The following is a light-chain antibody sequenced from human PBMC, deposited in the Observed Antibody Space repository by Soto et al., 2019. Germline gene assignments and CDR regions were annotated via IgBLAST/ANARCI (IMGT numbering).Light chain of an antibody. CDR3: QQRDKWPRT. Sequence: EIVLTQSPATLSLSPGERATLSCRASQSVGRYLAWYQHKPGQAPRLLIYGASNRATDIPGRFSGRGSGTDFPLTISSLESGDSAVYYCQQRDKWPRTFGQGTKLEIQ. J-gene: IGKJ2*01. CDR1: QSVGRY. CDR2: GAS. V-gene: IGKV3-11*01.